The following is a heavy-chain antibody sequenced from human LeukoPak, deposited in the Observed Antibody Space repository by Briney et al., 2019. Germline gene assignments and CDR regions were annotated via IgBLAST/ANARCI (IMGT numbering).Heavy chain of an antibody. CDR2: INHSGST. CDR3: ARGTVVVPAARSGYFDY. Sequence: SETLSLTCAVYGGSFSGYYWSWIRQPPGKGLEWLGEINHSGSTNYNPSLKSRVTISVDTSKNQFSLKLSSVTAADTAVYYCARGTVVVPAARSGYFDYWGQGTLVTVSS. D-gene: IGHD2-2*01. J-gene: IGHJ4*02. CDR1: GGSFSGYY. V-gene: IGHV4-34*01.